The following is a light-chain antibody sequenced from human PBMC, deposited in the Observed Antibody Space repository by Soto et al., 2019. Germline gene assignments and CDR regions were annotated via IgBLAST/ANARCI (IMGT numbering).Light chain of an antibody. CDR2: DAS. Sequence: EIVLTQSPATLSLFPGERATLFCRASQSVSSYLAWYQQKPGQAPRLLIYDASNRATGIPARFSGSGSGTEFILTISSLEPEDFAVYYCQHRRNWPLTFGQGTRLEIK. CDR3: QHRRNWPLT. CDR1: QSVSSY. V-gene: IGKV3-11*01. J-gene: IGKJ5*01.